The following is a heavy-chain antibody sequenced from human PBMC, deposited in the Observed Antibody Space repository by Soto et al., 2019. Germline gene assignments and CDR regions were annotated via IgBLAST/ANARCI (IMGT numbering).Heavy chain of an antibody. J-gene: IGHJ5*02. CDR2: IYHSGST. CDR1: GGSINSTNW. CDR3: ARVWTTVTNWFDP. D-gene: IGHD4-17*01. V-gene: IGHV4-4*02. Sequence: SETMSLTCAVSGGSINSTNWWSWVRQPPGKGLEWIGEIYHSGSTNYNPSLKSRVTISVDKSKNQFSLKLSSVTAADTAVYYCARVWTTVTNWFDPWGQGTLVTVSS.